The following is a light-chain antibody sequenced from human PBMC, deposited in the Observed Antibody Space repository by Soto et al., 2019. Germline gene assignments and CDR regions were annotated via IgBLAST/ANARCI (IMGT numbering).Light chain of an antibody. CDR1: QSVSSN. V-gene: IGKV3-15*01. CDR3: QQYNDWPTT. Sequence: EIVMTQSPATLSVSPGERATLSCMASQSVSSNLAWYQQKPGQAPRLLIYSVSTRATGIPARFSGSGSGTEFTLTISSLQSEDFAVYYCQQYNDWPTTFGQGTKVDIK. CDR2: SVS. J-gene: IGKJ1*01.